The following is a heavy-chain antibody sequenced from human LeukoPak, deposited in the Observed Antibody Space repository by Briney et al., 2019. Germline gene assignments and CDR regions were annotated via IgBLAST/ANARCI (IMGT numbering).Heavy chain of an antibody. D-gene: IGHD6-13*01. CDR2: INHSGST. V-gene: IGHV4-34*01. Sequence: SETLSLTCAVYGGSFSGYYWSWIRQPPGKGLEWIGEINHSGSTNYNPSLKSRVTISVDTSKNQFSLKLSSVTAADTAVYYCARAQSTQAAGDYWGQGTLVTVSS. J-gene: IGHJ4*02. CDR3: ARAQSTQAAGDY. CDR1: GGSFSGYY.